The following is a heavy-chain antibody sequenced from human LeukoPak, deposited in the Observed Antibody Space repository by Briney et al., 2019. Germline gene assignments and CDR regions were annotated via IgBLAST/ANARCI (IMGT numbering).Heavy chain of an antibody. J-gene: IGHJ4*02. V-gene: IGHV3-30*04. CDR3: AKFSIGYSYGDYFDY. D-gene: IGHD5-18*01. Sequence: PGGSLRLSCAASGFTFSSYAMHWIRQAPGKGLECVAVISNDGSNKSYADSVKGRFTISRDNALNSLYLQMNSLRAEGTAVYYCAKFSIGYSYGDYFDYWGQGTLVTVSS. CDR1: GFTFSSYA. CDR2: ISNDGSNK.